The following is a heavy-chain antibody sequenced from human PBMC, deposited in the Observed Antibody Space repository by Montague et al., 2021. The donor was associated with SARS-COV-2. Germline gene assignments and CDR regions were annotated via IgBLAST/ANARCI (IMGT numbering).Heavy chain of an antibody. J-gene: IGHJ4*02. V-gene: IGHV4-59*01. Sequence: SETLSLTCTVSGGSISSYYWNWIRQPPGKGLEWIGNIYYSGRTXXXPSXXXRVTISVDTSKNQFSLKLSSVTAADTAVYYCARGGGSGYRYYFDYWGQGSLVTVSS. CDR2: IYYSGRT. CDR3: ARGGGSGYRYYFDY. CDR1: GGSISSYY. D-gene: IGHD3-22*01.